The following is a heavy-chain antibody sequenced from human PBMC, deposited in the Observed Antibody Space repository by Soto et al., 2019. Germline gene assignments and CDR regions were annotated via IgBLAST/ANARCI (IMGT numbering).Heavy chain of an antibody. V-gene: IGHV4-61*01. CDR3: ARSPIAARRRGPNVDYYYGMDV. CDR1: GGSVSRGSYY. Sequence: QVQLQESGPGLVKPSETLSLTCTVSGGSVSRGSYYWSWIRQPPGKGLEWSGYIYYSGSTNYNPSLKILVTISVDPSKNQFSLKLSAVTAADTAVYYCARSPIAARRRGPNVDYYYGMDVWGQGTTVTVSS. D-gene: IGHD6-6*01. J-gene: IGHJ6*02. CDR2: IYYSGST.